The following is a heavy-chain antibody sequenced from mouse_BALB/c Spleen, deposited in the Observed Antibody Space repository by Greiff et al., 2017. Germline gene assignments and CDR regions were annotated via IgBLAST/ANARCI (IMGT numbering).Heavy chain of an antibody. V-gene: IGHV5-17*02. CDR1: GFTFSSFG. CDR3: ARDGYYGYWYFDV. CDR2: ISSGSSTI. J-gene: IGHJ1*01. D-gene: IGHD2-3*01. Sequence: EVQVVESGGGLVQPGGSRKLSCAASGFTFSSFGMHWVRQAPEKGLEWVAYISSGSSTIYYADTVKGRFTISRDNPKNTLFLQMTSLRSEDTAMYYCARDGYYGYWYFDVWGAGTTVTVSS.